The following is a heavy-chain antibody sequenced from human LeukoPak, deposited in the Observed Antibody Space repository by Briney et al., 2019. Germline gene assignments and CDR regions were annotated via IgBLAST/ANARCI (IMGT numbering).Heavy chain of an antibody. CDR1: GYSFTSYW. V-gene: IGHV5-51*01. CDR2: IYPGDSDT. CDR3: ARRQDATTIFGVVTSNWFDP. J-gene: IGHJ5*02. Sequence: GESLKISCKGSGYSFTSYWIGWVRQMPGKGLEGMGIIYPGDSDTRYSPSFQGQVTISADQSISTAYLQWSSLKASDTAMYYCARRQDATTIFGVVTSNWFDPWGQGTLVTVSS. D-gene: IGHD3-3*01.